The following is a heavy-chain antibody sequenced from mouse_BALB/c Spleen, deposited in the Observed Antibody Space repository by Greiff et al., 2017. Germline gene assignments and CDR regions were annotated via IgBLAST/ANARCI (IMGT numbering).Heavy chain of an antibody. D-gene: IGHD1-1*01. Sequence: EVKLVESGGGLVQPGGSRKLSCAASGFTFSSFGMHWVRQAPEKGLEWVAYISSGSSTIYYADTVKGRFTISRDNPKNTLFLQMTSLRSEDTAMYYCARGGYYGYWYFDVWGAGTTVTVSS. J-gene: IGHJ1*01. CDR3: ARGGYYGYWYFDV. CDR2: ISSGSSTI. CDR1: GFTFSSFG. V-gene: IGHV5-17*02.